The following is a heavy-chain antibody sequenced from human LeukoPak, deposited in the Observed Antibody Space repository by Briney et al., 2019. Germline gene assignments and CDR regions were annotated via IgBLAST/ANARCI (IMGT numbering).Heavy chain of an antibody. CDR1: GGSISSGDYY. J-gene: IGHJ4*02. Sequence: SVTLSLTCTVSGGSISSGDYYWSWIRQPPGKGLEWIGYIYYSGSTYYNPSLKSRVTISLDTSKNQFSLSLSSVTAADTAVYYCARDRGAMVPFYYFDYWGQGTLVTVSS. V-gene: IGHV4-30-4*02. CDR3: ARDRGAMVPFYYFDY. D-gene: IGHD5-18*01. CDR2: IYYSGST.